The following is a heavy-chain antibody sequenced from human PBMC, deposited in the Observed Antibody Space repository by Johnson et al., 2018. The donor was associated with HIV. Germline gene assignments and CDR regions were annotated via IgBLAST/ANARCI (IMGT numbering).Heavy chain of an antibody. J-gene: IGHJ3*02. D-gene: IGHD2-21*01. Sequence: VQLVESGGVVVQPGGSLRLSCAASGFTFDDYAMHWVRQAPGKGLEWVSLITWDGGSSFYADSVKGRFTISRDKSKDSLYLQMNSLRAEDTALYFCAKALWSFCRSACSPGSSFVICGQCTLVAVSS. CDR3: AKALWSFCRSACSPGSSFVI. CDR1: GFTFDDYA. V-gene: IGHV3-43D*03. CDR2: ITWDGGSS.